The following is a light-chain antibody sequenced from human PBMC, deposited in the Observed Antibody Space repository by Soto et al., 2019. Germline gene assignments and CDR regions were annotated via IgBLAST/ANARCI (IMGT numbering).Light chain of an antibody. Sequence: QSGLTQPASGSGAPGQAITISCTGTSNDVGGYNYVSWYQQHPGKAPKLMIYDVSNRPSGVSNRFSGSKSGNTASLTISGLQAEDEADYYCSSYTSSSTSYVFGTGTKVTVL. J-gene: IGLJ1*01. V-gene: IGLV2-14*01. CDR3: SSYTSSSTSYV. CDR1: SNDVGGYNY. CDR2: DVS.